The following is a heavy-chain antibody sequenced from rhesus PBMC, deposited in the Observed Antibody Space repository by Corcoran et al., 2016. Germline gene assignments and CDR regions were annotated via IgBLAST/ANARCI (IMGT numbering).Heavy chain of an antibody. CDR1: GYSISSGYG. J-gene: IGHJ3*01. D-gene: IGHD6-25*01. CDR3: ARARGIAAEGDAFDF. V-gene: IGHV4-122*02. CDR2: ISYRGST. Sequence: QLQLQESGPGLVKPSETLSLTCAVSGYSISSGYGWSWIRQPPGNGLEWIGYISYRGSTRYNPSLKSRVTISRDTSKNQFSLKLSSVTAADTAVYYCARARGIAAEGDAFDFWGQGLRVTVSS.